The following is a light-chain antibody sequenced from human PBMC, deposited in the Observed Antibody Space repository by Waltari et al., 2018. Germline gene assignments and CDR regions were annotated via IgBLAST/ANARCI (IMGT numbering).Light chain of an antibody. CDR2: GAS. CDR3: QQRNDWPPLT. Sequence: EIVLTQSPATLSLSPGDRATLSCRASQSVGTYLAWYQQKPGQAPRPLIYGASARATDTPPSFSGSGSGTDFTLTITSLEPEDFGVYYCQQRNDWPPLTFGQGTRLDI. V-gene: IGKV3-11*01. CDR1: QSVGTY. J-gene: IGKJ5*01.